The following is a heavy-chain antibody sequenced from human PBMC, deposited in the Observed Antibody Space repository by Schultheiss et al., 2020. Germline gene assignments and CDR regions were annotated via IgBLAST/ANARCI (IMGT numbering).Heavy chain of an antibody. Sequence: GGSLRLSYAASGFTFSDYYMSWIRQAPGKGLEWVSYISSSGSTIYYADSVKGRFTISRDNAKNSLYLQMNSLRAEDTAVYYCAKFPIRWLQDAFDYWGQGTLVTVSS. J-gene: IGHJ4*02. CDR2: ISSSGSTI. CDR1: GFTFSDYY. CDR3: AKFPIRWLQDAFDY. V-gene: IGHV3-11*01. D-gene: IGHD4-17*01.